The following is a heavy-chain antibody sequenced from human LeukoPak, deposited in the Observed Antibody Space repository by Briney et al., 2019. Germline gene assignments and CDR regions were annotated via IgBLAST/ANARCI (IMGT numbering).Heavy chain of an antibody. V-gene: IGHV1-24*01. J-gene: IGHJ4*02. Sequence: GASVKVSCKVSVYTLTELSMHWVRQAPGKGLEWMGGFDPEDGETIYAQKFQGRVTMTEDTSTDTAYMELSSLRSEDTAVYYCATDLLIYGGNSPRCPYWGQGTLVTVSS. CDR2: FDPEDGET. CDR3: ATDLLIYGGNSPRCPY. CDR1: VYTLTELS. D-gene: IGHD4-23*01.